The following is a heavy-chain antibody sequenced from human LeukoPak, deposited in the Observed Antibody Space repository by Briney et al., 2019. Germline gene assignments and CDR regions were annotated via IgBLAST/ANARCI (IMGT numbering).Heavy chain of an antibody. CDR2: INHSGST. D-gene: IGHD6-13*01. J-gene: IGHJ6*02. CDR1: GGSFSGYY. V-gene: IGHV4-34*01. CDR3: ARGQKSSSWYYYYGMDV. Sequence: SETLSLTCAVYGGSFSGYYWSWIRQPPGKGLEWIGEINHSGSTNYNPSLKSRVTISVDTSKNQFSLKLSSVTAADTAVYYCARGQKSSSWYYYYGMDVRGQGTTVTVSS.